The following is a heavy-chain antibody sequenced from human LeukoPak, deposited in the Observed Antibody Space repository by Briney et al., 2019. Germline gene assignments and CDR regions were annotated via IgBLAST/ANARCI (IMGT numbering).Heavy chain of an antibody. CDR2: VGYVGTT. Sequence: SETLSLTCVLHGAPFRDHYWSWIRQSPDKGLEGLGEVGYVGTTNYSPSLTSRVTLSIDMPKMQFFLNVTSVTAADTAVYYCARRPRYYGELFDEGEDAFDVWGQGTMVTVSS. D-gene: IGHD3-10*01. V-gene: IGHV4-34*01. CDR1: GAPFRDHY. J-gene: IGHJ3*01. CDR3: ARRPRYYGELFDEGEDAFDV.